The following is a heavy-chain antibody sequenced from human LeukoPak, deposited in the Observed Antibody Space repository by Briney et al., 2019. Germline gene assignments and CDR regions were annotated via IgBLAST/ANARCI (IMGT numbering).Heavy chain of an antibody. J-gene: IGHJ3*02. CDR3: ARMENYYPPFDI. D-gene: IGHD3-22*01. CDR1: GGSISGYY. CDR2: IYYSGST. Sequence: PSETLSLTCTVSGGSISGYYWSWIRQPPGKGLEWIGYIYYSGSTNYNPSLKSRVTISVDTFKNQFSVKLSSVTAADTAVYYCARMENYYPPFDIWGQGTMVTVPS. V-gene: IGHV4-59*08.